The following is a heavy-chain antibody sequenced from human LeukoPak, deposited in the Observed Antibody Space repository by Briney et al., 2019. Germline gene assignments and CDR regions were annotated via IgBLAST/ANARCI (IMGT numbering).Heavy chain of an antibody. CDR2: ISYAGTT. D-gene: IGHD3-10*01. J-gene: IGHJ5*02. V-gene: IGHV4-39*01. CDR1: GASMNTTNFY. Sequence: SETLSLTCTVSGASMNTTNFYWGWMRQPPGKGLESIGSISYAGTTYSNPSLKSRVTISVDTSKNQFSLKLTSVTAADTAVYYCARQGTMTRGGYWLDPWGQGTLVIVSS. CDR3: ARQGTMTRGGYWLDP.